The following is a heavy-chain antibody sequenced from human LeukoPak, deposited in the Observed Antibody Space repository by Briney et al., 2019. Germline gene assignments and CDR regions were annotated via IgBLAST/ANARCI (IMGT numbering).Heavy chain of an antibody. CDR1: GYTFTSYW. J-gene: IGHJ4*02. D-gene: IGHD5-18*01. CDR3: ARVPVDTAMVTLFDY. CDR2: IYPGDSDT. Sequence: KVSCKASGYTFTSYWIGWGRQMPGKGLEWMGIIYPGDSDTRYSPSFQGQVTISADKSISTAYLQWSSLKASDTAMYYCARVPVDTAMVTLFDYWGQGTLVTVSS. V-gene: IGHV5-51*01.